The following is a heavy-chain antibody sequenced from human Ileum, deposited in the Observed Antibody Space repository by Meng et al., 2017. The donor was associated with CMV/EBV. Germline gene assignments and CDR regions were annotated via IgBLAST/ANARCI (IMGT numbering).Heavy chain of an antibody. D-gene: IGHD3-3*01. CDR2: INSSGDSK. Sequence: GESLKISCAASGFTFSTYAMTWVRQAPGKGLEWVSTINSSGDSKFHADSVMGRFTISRDNSKNTLYLQMNSLRAEDTAVYYCAKDSRPSYSDFWSGQYFDYWGQGMLVTVSS. J-gene: IGHJ4*02. V-gene: IGHV3-23*01. CDR3: AKDSRPSYSDFWSGQYFDY. CDR1: GFTFSTYA.